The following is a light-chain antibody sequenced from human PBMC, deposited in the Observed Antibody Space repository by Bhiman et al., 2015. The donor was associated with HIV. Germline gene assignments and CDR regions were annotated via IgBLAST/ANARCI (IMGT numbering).Light chain of an antibody. CDR1: RSNIGSGSG. CDR3: QSYDSSLSAWV. J-gene: IGLJ3*02. CDR2: DPN. V-gene: IGLV1-40*01. Sequence: QPVLTQPPSVSGAPGQRITISCAGSRSNIGSGSGVHWYQQLPGRAPKLVMFDPNTRPSGVPDRFSASESGTSASLAITGLQHEDEADYYCQSYDSSLSAWVFGGGTKLTVL.